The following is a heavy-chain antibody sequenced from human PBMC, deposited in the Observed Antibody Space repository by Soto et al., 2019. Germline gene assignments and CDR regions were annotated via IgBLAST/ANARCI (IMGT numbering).Heavy chain of an antibody. CDR2: IKSKTDGGTT. Sequence: EVQLVESGGGLVKPGGSLRLSCAASGFTFSNAWMNWVRQAPGKGLEWVGRIKSKTDGGTTDYAAPVKGRFTISRDDSKNTLYLQMNSLKTEDTAVYYCTTDRYYDSSGSNKPGYWGQGTLVTVSS. CDR1: GFTFSNAW. J-gene: IGHJ4*02. D-gene: IGHD3-22*01. V-gene: IGHV3-15*07. CDR3: TTDRYYDSSGSNKPGY.